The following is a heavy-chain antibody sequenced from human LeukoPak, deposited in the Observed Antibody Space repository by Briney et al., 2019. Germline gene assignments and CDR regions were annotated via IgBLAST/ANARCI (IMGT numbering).Heavy chain of an antibody. CDR3: AKEEAHITISRRKNWFDP. V-gene: IGHV3-23*01. Sequence: GGSLRLSCAASGFTVSSNYMSWVRQAPGKGLEWVSAISGSGGSTYYADSVKGRFTISRDNSKNTLYLQMNSLRAEDTAVYYCAKEEAHITISRRKNWFDPWGQGTLVTVSS. CDR2: ISGSGGST. J-gene: IGHJ5*02. D-gene: IGHD3-9*01. CDR1: GFTVSSNY.